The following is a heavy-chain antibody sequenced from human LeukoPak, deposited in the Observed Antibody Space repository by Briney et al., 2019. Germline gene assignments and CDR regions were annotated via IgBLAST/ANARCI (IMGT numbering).Heavy chain of an antibody. D-gene: IGHD7-27*01. J-gene: IGHJ4*02. Sequence: GGSLRLSCAASGFSFSSYDMHGVRHATGKGLEWVSGIGKAGDTYYPGSVKGRFTISRENAKNSLYLQMNSLRAGDTAVYYRARGKFAGEDYFDYRGQGTLATVSS. V-gene: IGHV3-13*01. CDR2: IGKAGDT. CDR3: ARGKFAGEDYFDY. CDR1: GFSFSSYD.